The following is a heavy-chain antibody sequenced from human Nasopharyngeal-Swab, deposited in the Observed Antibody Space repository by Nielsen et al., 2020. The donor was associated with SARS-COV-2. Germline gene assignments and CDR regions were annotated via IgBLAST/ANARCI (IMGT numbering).Heavy chain of an antibody. CDR3: ARDRPLIPFDY. CDR2: IYYSGST. J-gene: IGHJ4*02. V-gene: IGHV4-59*12. D-gene: IGHD2-21*01. CDR1: GGSISSYY. Sequence: SETLSLTCTVSGGSISSYYWSWIRQPPGKGLEWIGYIYYSGSTNYNPSLKSRVTISVDTSKNQFSLKLSSATAADTAVYYCARDRPLIPFDYWGQGTLVTVSS.